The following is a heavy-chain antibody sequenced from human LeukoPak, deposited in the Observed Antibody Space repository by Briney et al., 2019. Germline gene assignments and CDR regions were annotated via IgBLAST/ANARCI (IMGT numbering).Heavy chain of an antibody. D-gene: IGHD4-17*01. V-gene: IGHV4-39*07. CDR1: GGSISSSSYY. CDR3: ARSRGLFDY. Sequence: SETLSLTCTVSGGSISSSSYYWGWIRQPPGKGLEWIGSIYYSGSTYYNPSLKSRVTISVDTSKNQFSLKLSSVTAADTAVYYCARSRGLFDYWGQGTLVTVSS. CDR2: IYYSGST. J-gene: IGHJ4*02.